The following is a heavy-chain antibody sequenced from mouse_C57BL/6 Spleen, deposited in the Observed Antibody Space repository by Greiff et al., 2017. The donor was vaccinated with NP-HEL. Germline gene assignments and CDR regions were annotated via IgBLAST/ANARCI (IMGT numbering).Heavy chain of an antibody. CDR3: ARYPYGNYAMDY. Sequence: DVMLVESGGGLVQPGGSLSLSCAASGFTFTDYYMSWVRQPPGKALEWLGFIRNKANGYTTEYSASVKGRFTISRDNSQSILYLQMNALRAEDSATYYCARYPYGNYAMDYWGQGTSVTVSS. D-gene: IGHD2-1*01. V-gene: IGHV7-3*01. CDR2: IRNKANGYTT. J-gene: IGHJ4*01. CDR1: GFTFTDYY.